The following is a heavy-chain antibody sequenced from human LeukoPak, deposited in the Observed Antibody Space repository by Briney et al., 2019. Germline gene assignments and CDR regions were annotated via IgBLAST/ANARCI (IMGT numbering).Heavy chain of an antibody. CDR2: INGDGSRS. CDR1: GFTFTTYW. D-gene: IGHD1-26*01. CDR3: ARGQWELLSAFDI. Sequence: GGSLRLSCAASGFTFTTYWMHWVRQAPGKGLVWVSRINGDGSRSNYADSVKGRFTISRDNARNTLYLQMNSLRAEDTALYYCARGQWELLSAFDIWGQGTMVTVSS. J-gene: IGHJ3*02. V-gene: IGHV3-74*01.